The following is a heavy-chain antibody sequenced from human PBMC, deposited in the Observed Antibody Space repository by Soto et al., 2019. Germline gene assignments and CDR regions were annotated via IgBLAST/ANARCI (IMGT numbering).Heavy chain of an antibody. J-gene: IGHJ4*02. D-gene: IGHD3-3*01. Sequence: WWSLRLSCASSGFTFSSYAMSWVRQAPGKGLEWVSAISGSGGRTYYADSVKGRFTSSRDNSKNTLYLQMNSLRAEDTAVYYCAKSPRFLEWLREDNYYFDLWGQGTLVTVSS. CDR1: GFTFSSYA. CDR2: ISGSGGRT. V-gene: IGHV3-23*01. CDR3: AKSPRFLEWLREDNYYFDL.